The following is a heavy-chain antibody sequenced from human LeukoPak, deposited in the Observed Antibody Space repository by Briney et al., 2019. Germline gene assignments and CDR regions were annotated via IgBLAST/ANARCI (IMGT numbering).Heavy chain of an antibody. CDR2: ISGDSDAF. V-gene: IGHV3-21*04. Sequence: GGSLRLSCAASGFDFSAYTMTWVRQAPGKGLEWVSVISGDSDAFSHAASLRGRFTISRDNAKNSLYLQMNSLRAEDTALYYCAKDIWFGEFYGAFDIWGQGTMVTVSS. CDR1: GFDFSAYT. J-gene: IGHJ3*02. CDR3: AKDIWFGEFYGAFDI. D-gene: IGHD3-10*01.